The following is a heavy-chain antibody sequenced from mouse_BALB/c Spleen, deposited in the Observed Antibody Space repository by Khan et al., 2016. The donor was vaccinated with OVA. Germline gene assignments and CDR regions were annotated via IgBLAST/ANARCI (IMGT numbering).Heavy chain of an antibody. Sequence: QVQLKQSGAELARPGASVKMSCKASGYTFTTYTIHWVKQRPGQGLEWIGYIIPCSDYPNYNQNFKDQATLTADKSSSTAYMQLSSLTSEDSADEYSAREGGYYRCNGWFAYWGQGTLVTVSA. CDR3: AREGGYYRCNGWFAY. CDR2: IIPCSDYP. J-gene: IGHJ3*01. D-gene: IGHD2-14*01. V-gene: IGHV1-4*01. CDR1: GYTFTTYT.